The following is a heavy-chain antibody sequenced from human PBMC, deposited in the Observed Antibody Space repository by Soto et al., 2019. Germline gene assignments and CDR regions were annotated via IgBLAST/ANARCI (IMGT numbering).Heavy chain of an antibody. CDR2: IYWDDDK. J-gene: IGHJ6*02. V-gene: IGHV2-5*02. Sequence: SGPTLVNPTQTLTLTCTFSGFSLSTSGVGVGWIRQPPGKALEWLALIYWDDDKRYSPSLKSRLTITKDTSKNQVVLTMTNMDPVDTATYYCAHSGYYDGSGYSSKDYYYYGMDVWGQGTTVTVSS. CDR3: AHSGYYDGSGYSSKDYYYYGMDV. CDR1: GFSLSTSGVG. D-gene: IGHD3-22*01.